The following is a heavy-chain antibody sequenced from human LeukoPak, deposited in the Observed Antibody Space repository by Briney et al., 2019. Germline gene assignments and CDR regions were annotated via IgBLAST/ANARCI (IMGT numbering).Heavy chain of an antibody. CDR1: GGSFSGYY. CDR2: INHSGST. J-gene: IGHJ4*02. CDR3: ARGGRRAVAGTGINY. V-gene: IGHV4-34*01. D-gene: IGHD6-19*01. Sequence: SETLSLTCAVYGGSFSGYYWSWIRQPPGKGLEWIGEINHSGSTNYNPSLKSRVTISVDTSKNQFSLKLSSVTAADTAVYYCARGGRRAVAGTGINYWGQGTLVTVSS.